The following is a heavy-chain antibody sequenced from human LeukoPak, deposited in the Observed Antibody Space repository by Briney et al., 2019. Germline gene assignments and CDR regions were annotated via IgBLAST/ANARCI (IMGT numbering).Heavy chain of an antibody. CDR3: ASLKTNYYDSSGYWTTYDY. Sequence: GGSLRLSCAASGFTFSDYYMSWIRQAPGKGLEWVSYISSSGSTIYYADSVKGRFTISRDNAKNSLYLQMNSLRAEDTAVYYCASLKTNYYDSSGYWTTYDYWGQGTLVTVSS. CDR1: GFTFSDYY. CDR2: ISSSGSTI. J-gene: IGHJ4*02. D-gene: IGHD3-22*01. V-gene: IGHV3-11*04.